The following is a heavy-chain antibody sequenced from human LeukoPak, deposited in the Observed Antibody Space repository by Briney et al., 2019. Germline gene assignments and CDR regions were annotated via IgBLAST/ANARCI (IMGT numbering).Heavy chain of an antibody. D-gene: IGHD6-13*01. Sequence: GGSLRLSCAASGFTFSSYSMNWVRQAPGKGLEWVSSISSSSSYIYYADSVKGRFTISRDNAKNSLYLQMISLRAEDTAVYYCARVMYSSSWPGAFDIWGQGTMVTVSS. J-gene: IGHJ3*02. CDR2: ISSSSSYI. CDR1: GFTFSSYS. CDR3: ARVMYSSSWPGAFDI. V-gene: IGHV3-21*01.